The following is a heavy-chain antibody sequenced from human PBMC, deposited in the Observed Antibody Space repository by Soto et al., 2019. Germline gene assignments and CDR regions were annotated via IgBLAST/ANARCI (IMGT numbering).Heavy chain of an antibody. Sequence: GGSLRLCCAASGFTFRSYAMHWVRQAPGKGLEWVAVISYDGSNKYYADSVKGRFTISRDNSKNTLYLQMNSLRAEDTAVYYCARDFDILTGYYAPFFDYWGQGTLVTVSS. J-gene: IGHJ4*02. CDR1: GFTFRSYA. V-gene: IGHV3-30-3*01. CDR3: ARDFDILTGYYAPFFDY. D-gene: IGHD3-9*01. CDR2: ISYDGSNK.